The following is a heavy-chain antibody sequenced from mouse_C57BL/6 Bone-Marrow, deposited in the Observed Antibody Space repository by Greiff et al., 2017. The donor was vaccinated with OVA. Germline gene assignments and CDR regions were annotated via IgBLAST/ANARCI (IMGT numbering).Heavy chain of an antibody. J-gene: IGHJ4*01. CDR2: IDPANGNT. CDR1: GFNIKNTY. V-gene: IGHV14-3*01. Sequence: VHVKQSVAELVRPGASVKLSCTASGFNIKNTYMHWVKQRPEQGLEWIGRIDPANGNTKYAPKFQGKATITADTSSNTAYLQLSSLTSEDTAIYYCARGDGYYLYAMDYWGQGTSVTVSS. CDR3: ARGDGYYLYAMDY. D-gene: IGHD2-3*01.